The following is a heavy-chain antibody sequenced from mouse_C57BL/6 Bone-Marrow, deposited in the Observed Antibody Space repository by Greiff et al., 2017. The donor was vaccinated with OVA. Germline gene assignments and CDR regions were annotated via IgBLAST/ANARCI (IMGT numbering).Heavy chain of an antibody. CDR3: ARSGATTVVYWYFDV. CDR1: GYAFSSYW. J-gene: IGHJ1*03. Sequence: QVQLQQSGAELVKPGASVKISCKASGYAFSSYWMNWVKQRPGKGLEWIGQIYPGDGDTNYNGKFKGKATLTADKSSSTAYMQLSSLTSEDSAVYFCARSGATTVVYWYFDVWGTGTTVTVSS. V-gene: IGHV1-80*01. D-gene: IGHD1-1*01. CDR2: IYPGDGDT.